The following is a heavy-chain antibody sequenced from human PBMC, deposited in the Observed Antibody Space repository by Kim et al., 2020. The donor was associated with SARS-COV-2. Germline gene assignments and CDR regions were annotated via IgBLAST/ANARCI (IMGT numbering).Heavy chain of an antibody. CDR1: GYNFANNW. CDR3: ARRDGGDGYKLRPTPLVY. D-gene: IGHD3-16*01. V-gene: IGHV5-51*01. J-gene: IGHJ4*02. CDR2: IYPADSDR. Sequence: GESLKISCKASGYNFANNWIAWVRQMPGKGLEWMGIIYPADSDRKYSPSFQGQVTISADKSINTAYLQWSSLKASDTAIYYCARRDGGDGYKLRPTPLVYWGQETLVTVSS.